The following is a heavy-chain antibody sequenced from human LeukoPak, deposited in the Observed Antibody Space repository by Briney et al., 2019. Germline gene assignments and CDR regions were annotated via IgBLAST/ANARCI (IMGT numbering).Heavy chain of an antibody. CDR2: ISGSGGST. V-gene: IGHV3-23*01. CDR3: ARESDYSTRCFDY. Sequence: PGGSLRLSCAASGFTFSSYAMSWVRQAPGKGLEWVSAISGSGGSTYYADSVKGRFTISRDNAKNSLYLQMNSLRAEDTAVYYCARESDYSTRCFDYWGQGTLVTVSS. J-gene: IGHJ4*02. CDR1: GFTFSSYA. D-gene: IGHD4-11*01.